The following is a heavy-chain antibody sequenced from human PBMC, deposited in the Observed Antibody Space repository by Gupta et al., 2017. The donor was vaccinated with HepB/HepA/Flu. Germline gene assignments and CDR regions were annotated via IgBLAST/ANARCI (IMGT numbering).Heavy chain of an antibody. V-gene: IGHV3-9*01. Sequence: EVQLVESGGGLVQPGRSLKLSCAISGFRFDDYAMHWVRQGPGKGLEWVSGISWNSGITGYADSGKGRFTISRDNAKNSLFLEMNTVRDEAQALYYCTRGTRGDDDNNAYLDYWGQGAQVTVSS. J-gene: IGHJ4*02. CDR2: ISWNSGIT. D-gene: IGHD2-21*02. CDR1: GFRFDDYA. CDR3: TRGTRGDDDNNAYLDY.